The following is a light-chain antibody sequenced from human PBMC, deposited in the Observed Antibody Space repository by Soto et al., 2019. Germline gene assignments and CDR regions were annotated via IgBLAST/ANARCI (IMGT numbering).Light chain of an antibody. Sequence: DIQMTQSPSTLSASVGDRVTITFRASQSIINWLAWYQQKPGKAPRFLIHQASVLETGVPSRFSGSGSETEFALTINSLQPDDFGVYYCQQYLNFPITFGQGTRLEIK. CDR1: QSIINW. CDR3: QQYLNFPIT. CDR2: QAS. J-gene: IGKJ5*01. V-gene: IGKV1-5*03.